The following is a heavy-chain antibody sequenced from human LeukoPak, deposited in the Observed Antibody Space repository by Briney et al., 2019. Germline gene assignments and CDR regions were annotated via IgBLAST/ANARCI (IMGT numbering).Heavy chain of an antibody. J-gene: IGHJ4*02. V-gene: IGHV3-23*01. CDR3: AKDPRMGPYYFDY. Sequence: GGSLRLSCAASGFIVSSHAMSWVRQAPGKGLEWVSDISGSGGSTYYADSVKGRFTISRDNSKNTLYLQMNSLRAEDTAVYYCAKDPRMGPYYFDYWGQGTLVTVSS. CDR2: ISGSGGST. CDR1: GFIVSSHA. D-gene: IGHD2-8*01.